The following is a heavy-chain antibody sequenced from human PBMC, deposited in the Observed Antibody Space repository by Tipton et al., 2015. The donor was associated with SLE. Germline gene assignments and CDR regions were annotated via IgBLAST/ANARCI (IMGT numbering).Heavy chain of an antibody. CDR3: ARQGDIAVAGTIYYYYYGMDV. Sequence: TLSLSCTVSGGSISSSGYYWGWIRQPPGKGLEWIGSVYYTGSTYYNPSLKSRVTISVDTSKNQFSLKLNSVAAADTAVYYCARQGDIAVAGTIYYYYYGMDVWGQGTTVTVSS. J-gene: IGHJ6*02. CDR2: VYYTGST. D-gene: IGHD6-19*01. V-gene: IGHV4-39*01. CDR1: GGSISSSGYY.